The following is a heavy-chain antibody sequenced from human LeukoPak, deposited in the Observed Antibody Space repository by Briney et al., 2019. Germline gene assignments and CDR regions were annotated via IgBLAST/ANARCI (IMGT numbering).Heavy chain of an antibody. V-gene: IGHV3-7*03. D-gene: IGHD6-19*01. CDR2: INHNGNVN. CDR3: AKASTSGWFPFDY. CDR1: GFTFSSYW. Sequence: GGSLRLSCAASGFTFSSYWMNWARQAPGKGLEWVASINHNGNVNYYVDSVKGRFTISRDNAKNSLYLQMNSLRAEDTAVYYCAKASTSGWFPFDYWGQGTLVTVSS. J-gene: IGHJ4*02.